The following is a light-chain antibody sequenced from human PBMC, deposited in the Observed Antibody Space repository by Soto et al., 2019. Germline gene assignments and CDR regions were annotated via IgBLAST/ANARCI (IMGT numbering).Light chain of an antibody. Sequence: EIVLTQSPATLSLSPGERATLSCRASQSVSNYLAWYQQKPGQAPRLLIYDASNRATGIPARFSGSESGTDFTLTISSLEPEDVAVYYCQQRSDWPPLTLGGGTKVEIK. CDR3: QQRSDWPPLT. CDR1: QSVSNY. CDR2: DAS. J-gene: IGKJ4*01. V-gene: IGKV3-11*01.